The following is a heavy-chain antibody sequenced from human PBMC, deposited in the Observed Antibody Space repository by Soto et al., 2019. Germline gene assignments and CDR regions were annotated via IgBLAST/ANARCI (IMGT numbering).Heavy chain of an antibody. CDR1: GFTFSSYG. CDR2: ISYDGSNK. Sequence: GGSLRLSCAASGFTFSSYGMHWVRQAPGKGLEWAAVISYDGSNKYYADSVKGRFTISRDNSKNTLYLQMNSLRAEDTAVYYCAKEADPYYFDYWGQGTLVTVSS. CDR3: AKEADPYYFDY. J-gene: IGHJ4*02. V-gene: IGHV3-30*18.